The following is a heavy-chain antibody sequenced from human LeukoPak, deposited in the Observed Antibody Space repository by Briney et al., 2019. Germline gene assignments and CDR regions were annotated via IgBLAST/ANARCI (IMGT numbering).Heavy chain of an antibody. J-gene: IGHJ5*02. V-gene: IGHV5-51*01. CDR1: GYSYTNYW. D-gene: IGHD5-18*01. CDR2: IYPGDSDT. CDR3: ARHLRLWENWFDP. Sequence: GESLQISSKSSGYSYTNYWIVEVGQMPGKGPEWMGIIYPGDSDTRYSPSFQGQVTISADKSISTAYLQWSSLKASDTAMYYCARHLRLWENWFDPWGQGSLVAVSS.